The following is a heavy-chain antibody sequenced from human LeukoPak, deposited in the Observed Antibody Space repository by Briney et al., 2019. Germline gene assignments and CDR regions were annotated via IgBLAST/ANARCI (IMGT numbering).Heavy chain of an antibody. CDR3: ARGIWQQSIAVADYYYYYMDV. V-gene: IGHV1-69*05. D-gene: IGHD6-19*01. Sequence: SVKVSCKASGGTSSSYAISWVRQAPGQGLEWMGGIIPIFGTANYAQKFQGRVTITTDESTSTAYMELSSLRSEDTAVYYCARGIWQQSIAVADYYYYYMDVWGKGTTVTVSS. J-gene: IGHJ6*03. CDR2: IIPIFGTA. CDR1: GGTSSSYA.